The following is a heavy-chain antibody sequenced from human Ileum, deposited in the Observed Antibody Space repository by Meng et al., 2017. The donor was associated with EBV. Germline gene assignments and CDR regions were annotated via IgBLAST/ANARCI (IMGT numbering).Heavy chain of an antibody. V-gene: IGHV4-4*02. D-gene: IGHD2-8*01. J-gene: IGHJ4*02. CDR1: GDSISNEHW. Sequence: QVPRQKSGPGLVGPSGTLSLTCSVSGDSISNEHWWSWVRQSPGKGLEWIGEIHHTRGPNYNPSLKSRVIISVDKSNNHFSLRLSAVTAADTAAYYCASNGAFSLDHWGQGTLVTVSS. CDR3: ASNGAFSLDH. CDR2: IHHTRGP.